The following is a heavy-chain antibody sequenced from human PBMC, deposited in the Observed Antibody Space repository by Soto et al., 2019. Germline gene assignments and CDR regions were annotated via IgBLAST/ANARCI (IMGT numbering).Heavy chain of an antibody. CDR2: GYFDGST. V-gene: IGHV4-39*01. CDR3: AGHPIASGPSNRHVDY. CDR1: GGSVSSSRYF. D-gene: IGHD6-13*01. J-gene: IGHJ6*04. Sequence: QLQLQESGPGLVKPSETLSLDCTVSGGSVSSSRYFWGWIRQPPGNGLEWIGSGYFDGSTYYSASLKSRVTLSVDTAKNQFSQKLISVTVADAAVYYCAGHPIASGPSNRHVDYWGSGTTVTVSS.